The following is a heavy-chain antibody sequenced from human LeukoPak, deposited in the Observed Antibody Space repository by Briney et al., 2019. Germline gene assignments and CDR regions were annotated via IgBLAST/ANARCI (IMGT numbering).Heavy chain of an antibody. J-gene: IGHJ4*02. Sequence: SETLSLTCTVSGGSISNNNYYWGWIRQPPGKGLEWIVSIHNGGSTYYNPFLKSRVTTSVDTSKNQFSLKLSSVTAADTAVYYCATDRGVYSYGQEVFWGQGTLVTVSS. CDR2: IHNGGST. V-gene: IGHV4-39*07. CDR1: GGSISNNNYY. CDR3: ATDRGVYSYGQEVF. D-gene: IGHD5-18*01.